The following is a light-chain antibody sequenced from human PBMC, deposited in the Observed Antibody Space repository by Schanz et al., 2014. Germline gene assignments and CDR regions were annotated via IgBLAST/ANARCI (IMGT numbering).Light chain of an antibody. J-gene: IGKJ2*01. CDR3: QQYNSSPYT. V-gene: IGKV1-39*01. CDR1: QSISSY. CDR2: AAS. Sequence: DIQMTQSPSSLSASVGDRVTITCRASQSISSYLNWYQQKPGKAPKLLIYAASSLQGGVPSRFSGSGSGTDFTLTISSLQPEDFATYYCQQYNSSPYTFGQGTKLEIK.